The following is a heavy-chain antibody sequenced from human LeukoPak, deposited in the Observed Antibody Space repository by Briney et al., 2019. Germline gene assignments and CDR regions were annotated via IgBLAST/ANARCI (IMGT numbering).Heavy chain of an antibody. CDR1: GYTFTNYG. J-gene: IGHJ5*02. CDR2: IGGYNGNT. V-gene: IGHV1-18*01. D-gene: IGHD3-10*01. Sequence: ASVKVSCKSSGYTFTNYGISWVRQAPGQGLEWMGWIGGYNGNTKYAQKFHGRVTMTTDTSTSTAYMELRSLTSDDTAVYYCARGGHRRYYYTSGSGFDPWGQGTLVTVSS. CDR3: ARGGHRRYYYTSGSGFDP.